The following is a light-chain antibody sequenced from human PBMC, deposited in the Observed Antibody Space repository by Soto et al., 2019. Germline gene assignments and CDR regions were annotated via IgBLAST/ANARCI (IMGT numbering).Light chain of an antibody. J-gene: IGLJ1*01. CDR2: DVS. Sequence: QSALAQPRSVSGSHGQSVTISCTGTSSDVGGYNYVSWYQQHPGKAPKLMIYDVSKRPSGVPDRFSGSKSGNTASLTISGLQAEDEADYYCCSYAGSYTFSYVFGTGTKVTVL. CDR3: CSYAGSYTFSYV. CDR1: SSDVGGYNY. V-gene: IGLV2-11*01.